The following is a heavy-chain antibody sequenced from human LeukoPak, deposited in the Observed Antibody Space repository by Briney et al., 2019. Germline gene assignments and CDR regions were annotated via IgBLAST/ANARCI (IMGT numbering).Heavy chain of an antibody. D-gene: IGHD2-15*01. J-gene: IGHJ6*02. CDR2: IYTSGST. Sequence: RASETLSLTCTVSGGSISSGGYYWSWIRQPAGKGLEWIGRIYTSGSTNYNPSLKSRVTMSVDTSKNQFSLKLSSVTAADTAVYYCARGPFRGYCSGGSCYEESVWDYYYYGMDVWGQGTTVTVSS. V-gene: IGHV4-61*02. CDR1: GGSISSGGYY. CDR3: ARGPFRGYCSGGSCYEESVWDYYYYGMDV.